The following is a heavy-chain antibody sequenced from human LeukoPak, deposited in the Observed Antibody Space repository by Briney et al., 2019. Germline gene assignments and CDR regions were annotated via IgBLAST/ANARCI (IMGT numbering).Heavy chain of an antibody. V-gene: IGHV4-39*01. D-gene: IGHD6-13*01. Sequence: SETLSLTCTLSGGSISSSGYHWLWIRQPPGKGREWIATIYYSGSSYYNSSLKSRVTISVDTSKNQFSLKLSPVTAADTAVYYCARLTRWVAAVGMGWFDPWGQGTLVSVS. CDR3: ARLTRWVAAVGMGWFDP. CDR2: IYYSGSS. J-gene: IGHJ5*02. CDR1: GGSISSSGYH.